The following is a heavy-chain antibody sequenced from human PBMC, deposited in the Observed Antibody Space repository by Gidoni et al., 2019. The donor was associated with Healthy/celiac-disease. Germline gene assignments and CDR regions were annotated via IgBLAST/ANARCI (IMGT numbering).Heavy chain of an antibody. J-gene: IGHJ4*02. CDR2: INPSGGST. D-gene: IGHD5-12*01. CDR1: GYPFTSYY. CDR3: ARRGGDGYNYGLYYFDY. V-gene: IGHV1-46*01. Sequence: QVQLVQSGAEVKKPGASVKVSCRASGYPFTSYYMHWVRQAPGQGLEWMGIINPSGGSTSYAQKFQGRVTMTRDTSTSTVYMELSSLRSEDTAVYYCARRGGDGYNYGLYYFDYWGQGTLVTVSS.